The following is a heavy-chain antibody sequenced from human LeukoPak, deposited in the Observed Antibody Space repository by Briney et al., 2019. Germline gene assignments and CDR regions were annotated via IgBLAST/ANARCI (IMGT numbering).Heavy chain of an antibody. J-gene: IGHJ4*02. CDR2: IWYDGGDK. CDR3: ARTPGQWLVDY. Sequence: GGSLRLSCAASGFTFSSFGMHWVRQAPGKGLEWVAVIWYDGGDKYYADSVKGRFTISRDNSKNTLFLQMNSLRAEDTAVYSCARTPGQWLVDYWGQGTLVTVSS. V-gene: IGHV3-33*01. D-gene: IGHD3-22*01. CDR1: GFTFSSFG.